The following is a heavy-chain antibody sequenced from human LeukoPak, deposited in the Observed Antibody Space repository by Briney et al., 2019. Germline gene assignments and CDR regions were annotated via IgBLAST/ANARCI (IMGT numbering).Heavy chain of an antibody. J-gene: IGHJ4*02. CDR3: ARAHGDEGYYFDY. D-gene: IGHD4-17*01. V-gene: IGHV4-34*01. CDR1: GGSFSGYY. CDR2: INHSGST. Sequence: SETLSLTCAVYGGSFSGYYWGWIRQPPGKGLEWIGEINHSGSTNYNPSLKSRVTISVDTSKNQFSLKLSSVTAADTAVYYCARAHGDEGYYFDYWGQGTLVTVSS.